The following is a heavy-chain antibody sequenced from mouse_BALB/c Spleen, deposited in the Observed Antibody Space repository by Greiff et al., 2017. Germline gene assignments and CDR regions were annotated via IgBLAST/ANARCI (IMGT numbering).Heavy chain of an antibody. Sequence: EVQGVESGGGLVQPGGSLKLSCAASGFTFSSYTMSWVRQTPEKRLEWVAYISNGGGSTYYPETVKGRFTISRDNAKNTLYLQMSSLKSEDTAMYYCAREYGNYFDYWGQGTTLTVSA. CDR3: AREYGNYFDY. CDR2: ISNGGGST. D-gene: IGHD2-10*02. CDR1: GFTFSSYT. J-gene: IGHJ2*01. V-gene: IGHV5-12-2*01.